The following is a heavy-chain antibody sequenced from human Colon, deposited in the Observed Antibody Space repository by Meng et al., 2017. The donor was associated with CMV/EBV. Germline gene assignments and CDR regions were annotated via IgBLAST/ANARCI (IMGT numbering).Heavy chain of an antibody. CDR3: AHNLDPPTPFGY. Sequence: TFSGFSFATSGEGVGWIRQPPGKALEWLAVIYWDDDKRYNPSLQSRLAITKDITNNQVFLTMTNMDPVDTATYYCAHNLDPPTPFGYWGQGTLVTVSS. CDR1: GFSFATSGEG. J-gene: IGHJ4*02. V-gene: IGHV2-5*02. D-gene: IGHD2-15*01. CDR2: IYWDDDK.